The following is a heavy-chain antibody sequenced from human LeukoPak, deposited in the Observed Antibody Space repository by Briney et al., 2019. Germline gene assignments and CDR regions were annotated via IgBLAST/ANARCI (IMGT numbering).Heavy chain of an antibody. CDR2: IYSGGST. CDR3: ASSPGDSSGYYYYYFDY. Sequence: GGSLRLSCAASGFTVSSNYMSWVRQAPGKGLEWVSAIYSGGSTYYADSVKGRFTISRDNSKNTLYLQMNSLRAEDTAVYYCASSPGDSSGYYYYYFDYWGQGTLVTVSS. D-gene: IGHD3-22*01. V-gene: IGHV3-66*01. J-gene: IGHJ4*02. CDR1: GFTVSSNY.